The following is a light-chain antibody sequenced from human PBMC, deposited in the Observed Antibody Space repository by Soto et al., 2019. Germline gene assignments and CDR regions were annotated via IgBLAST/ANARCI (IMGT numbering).Light chain of an antibody. CDR1: SSDVGGYNY. CDR2: EVS. V-gene: IGLV2-14*01. CDR3: SSYTRSSTGV. Sequence: QSALTQPASVSGSPGQSITISCTGTSSDVGGYNYVSWYQQHPGKAPKLMIYEVSNRPSGVSNRFSGSKSGNTASLTISGLQAEDEADYYCSSYTRSSTGVFGGGTQLTVL. J-gene: IGLJ2*01.